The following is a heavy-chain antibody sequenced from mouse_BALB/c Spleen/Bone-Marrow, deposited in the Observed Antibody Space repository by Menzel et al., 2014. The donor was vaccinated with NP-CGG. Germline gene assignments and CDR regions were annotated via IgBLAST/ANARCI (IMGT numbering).Heavy chain of an antibody. D-gene: IGHD4-1*01. Sequence: EVQGVESGGGLVQPGGSRKLSCAASGFTFSSFGMHWVRQAPEKGLEWVTYISSGSSTIFYADTVKGRFTVSRDNPKNTLFLQMTSPRSEDTTMYYCTRGGNWDDFDYWGQGTTLTVSS. CDR2: ISSGSSTI. CDR3: TRGGNWDDFDY. CDR1: GFTFSSFG. J-gene: IGHJ2*01. V-gene: IGHV5-17*02.